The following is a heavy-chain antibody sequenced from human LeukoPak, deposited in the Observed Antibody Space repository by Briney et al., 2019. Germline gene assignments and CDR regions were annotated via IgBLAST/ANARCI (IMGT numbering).Heavy chain of an antibody. CDR2: IIPIFGTA. V-gene: IGHV1-69*13. CDR1: GGTFSSYA. D-gene: IGHD3-22*01. CDR3: ARAERGRGYYASSGPCDY. J-gene: IGHJ4*02. Sequence: SVKVSCKASGGTFSSYAISWGRQAPGQGLEWMGVIIPIFGTATYAQKFQGRVTITADESTSTAYMELSSLRSEDKAVYYCARAERGRGYYASSGPCDYWGQGTLVTVSS.